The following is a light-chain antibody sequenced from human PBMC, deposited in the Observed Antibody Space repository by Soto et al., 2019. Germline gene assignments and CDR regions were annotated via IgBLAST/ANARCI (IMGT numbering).Light chain of an antibody. CDR1: SSNIGAGYD. J-gene: IGLJ2*01. Sequence: QAVLTQPPSVSGAPGQRVTISCTGSSSNIGAGYDVHWYQQLPGTALKLLIYGNSNRPSGVPDRFSGSKSGTSASLAITGLQAEDEADYYCQSYDSRVRVVFGGGTKVTVL. CDR2: GNS. CDR3: QSYDSRVRVV. V-gene: IGLV1-40*01.